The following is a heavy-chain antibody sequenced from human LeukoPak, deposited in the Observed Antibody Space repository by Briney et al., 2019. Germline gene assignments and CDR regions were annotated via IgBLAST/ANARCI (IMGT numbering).Heavy chain of an antibody. CDR1: GGSISSYY. CDR3: ARGPGPFDY. CDR2: IYYSGST. J-gene: IGHJ4*02. V-gene: IGHV4-59*01. Sequence: SETLSLTCTVSGGSISSYYWSWIRQPPGKGLEWIGYIYYSGSTNHNPSLKSRVTISVDTSKNQFSLKLSSVTAADTAVYYCARGPGPFDYWGQGTLVTVSS.